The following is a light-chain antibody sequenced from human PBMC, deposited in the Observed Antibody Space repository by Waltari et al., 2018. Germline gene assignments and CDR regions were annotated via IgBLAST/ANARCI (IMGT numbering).Light chain of an antibody. CDR2: AAS. Sequence: AIRITQSPSSLSASTGDRVTINCRASQGISSYLAWYQQKPGKAPKLLIYAASTLQSGVPSRFSGSGSGTDFTLTISCLQSEDFATYYCQQYYSYPRGTFGQGTKVEIK. CDR3: QQYYSYPRGT. CDR1: QGISSY. V-gene: IGKV1-8*01. J-gene: IGKJ1*01.